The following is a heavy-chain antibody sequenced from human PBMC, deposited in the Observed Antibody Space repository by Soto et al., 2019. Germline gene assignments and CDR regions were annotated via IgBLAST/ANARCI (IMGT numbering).Heavy chain of an antibody. CDR3: ARGPIVWGGYRSPLFDY. D-gene: IGHD3-16*02. CDR1: GYTVTSYG. J-gene: IGHJ4*02. CDR2: ISAYNGNT. V-gene: IGHV1-18*04. Sequence: ASVKVSGKASGYTVTSYGISCVRQAPGQVLEWMGWISAYNGNTNYAQKLQGRVTMTTDTSTSTAYMELRSLRSDDTAVYYCARGPIVWGGYRSPLFDYWGQGTLVTVSS.